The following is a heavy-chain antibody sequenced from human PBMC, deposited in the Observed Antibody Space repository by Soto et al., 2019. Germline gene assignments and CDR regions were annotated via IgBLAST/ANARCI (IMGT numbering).Heavy chain of an antibody. CDR1: GGSFSGYY. CDR2: INHSGST. CDR3: ARGQGIVATMLYYFDY. D-gene: IGHD5-12*01. V-gene: IGHV4-34*01. Sequence: SETLSLTCAVYGGSFSGYYWSWIRQPPGKGLEWIGEINHSGSTNYNPSLKSRVTISVDTSKNQFSLKLSSVTAADTAVYYCARGQGIVATMLYYFDYWGQGTLVT. J-gene: IGHJ4*02.